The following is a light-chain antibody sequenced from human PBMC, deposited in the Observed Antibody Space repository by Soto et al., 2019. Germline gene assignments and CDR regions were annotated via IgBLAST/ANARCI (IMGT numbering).Light chain of an antibody. CDR3: SSYTSSSTHVV. CDR2: AVN. Sequence: QSVLTQPASVSGSPGQSITISCTGTSSDIGVYNYVSWYQQHPGKAPKLMIYAVNNRPSGVSNRFSGSKSGNTASLTVSGLQAGDEADYYCSSYTSSSTHVVFGGGTKLTVL. V-gene: IGLV2-14*01. CDR1: SSDIGVYNY. J-gene: IGLJ2*01.